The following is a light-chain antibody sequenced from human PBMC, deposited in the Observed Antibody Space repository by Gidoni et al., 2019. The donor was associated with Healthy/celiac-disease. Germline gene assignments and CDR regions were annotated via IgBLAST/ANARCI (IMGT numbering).Light chain of an antibody. CDR3: QKYNSASWT. Sequence: DIQMTQSPSSLSASVGDRVTITCRASQGISNYLAWYQQKPGKVPKLLIYAASTLQSGFPSRFSGSGSGTDFTLTISSLQPEDVATYYCQKYNSASWTFXQXTKVEIK. V-gene: IGKV1-27*01. J-gene: IGKJ1*01. CDR2: AAS. CDR1: QGISNY.